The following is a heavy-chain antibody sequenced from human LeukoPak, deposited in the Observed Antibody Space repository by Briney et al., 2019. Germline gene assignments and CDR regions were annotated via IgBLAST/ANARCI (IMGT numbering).Heavy chain of an antibody. CDR2: INPNSGGT. D-gene: IGHD1-26*01. CDR1: GYTFTGYY. CDR3: ARDPIVGVTGVYFDY. Sequence: ASVPVSCKASGYTFTGYYMHWVRQAPGQGLEWMGWINPNSGGTNYAQKFQGRVTMTRNTSISTAYMELSRLRSDDTAAYYCARDPIVGVTGVYFDYWGQGTLVTVSS. V-gene: IGHV1-2*02. J-gene: IGHJ4*02.